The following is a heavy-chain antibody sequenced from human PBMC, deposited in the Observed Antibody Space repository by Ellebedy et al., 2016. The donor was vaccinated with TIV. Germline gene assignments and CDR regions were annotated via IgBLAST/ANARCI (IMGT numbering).Heavy chain of an antibody. CDR2: INHSGST. J-gene: IGHJ6*02. CDR1: GGSISTYY. V-gene: IGHV4-34*01. CDR3: ARGGRYCSGGSCKGYYYYGMDV. Sequence: MPSETLSLTCTVSGGSISTYYWSWIRQPPGKGLEWIGEINHSGSTNYNPSLKSRVTISVDTSKNQFSLKLSSVTAADTAVYYCARGGRYCSGGSCKGYYYYGMDVWGQGTTVTVSS. D-gene: IGHD2-15*01.